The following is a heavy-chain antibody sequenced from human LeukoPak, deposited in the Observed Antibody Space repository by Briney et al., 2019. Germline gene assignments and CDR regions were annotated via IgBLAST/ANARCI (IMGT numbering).Heavy chain of an antibody. V-gene: IGHV5-51*01. CDR2: IYPGNSDT. CDR3: ARRPVSRNDYGMDV. D-gene: IGHD1-14*01. J-gene: IGHJ6*02. CDR1: GYNFDTHW. Sequence: GESLKISCQGSGYNFDTHWIGWVRQVPGRGLEWMGVIYPGNSDTRYSPSFEGQVTISADKSITTAYLQWGGLKASDTAMYYCARRPVSRNDYGMDVWGQGTTVAVSS.